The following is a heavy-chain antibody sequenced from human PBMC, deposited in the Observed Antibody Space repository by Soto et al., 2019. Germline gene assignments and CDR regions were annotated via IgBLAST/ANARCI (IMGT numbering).Heavy chain of an antibody. CDR3: AHRAGHQGNWNGGYFDY. CDR1: GFSLSTSGVG. J-gene: IGHJ4*02. D-gene: IGHD1-1*01. CDR2: IYWDDDK. V-gene: IGHV2-5*02. Sequence: QITLEESGPARVKPTQTLTLTCTFSGFSLSTSGVGVGWIRQPPVKALECLALIYWDDDKRYNPSLTTRLTITKDTSKNQVVLTLTNVDPVDTATYYCAHRAGHQGNWNGGYFDYWGQGTLVTVSS.